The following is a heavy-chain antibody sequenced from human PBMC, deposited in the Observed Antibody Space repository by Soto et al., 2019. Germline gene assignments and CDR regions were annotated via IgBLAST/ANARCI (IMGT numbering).Heavy chain of an antibody. J-gene: IGHJ4*02. V-gene: IGHV3-9*01. CDR2: ISWNSGSI. Sequence: HPGGSLRLSCAASGFTFDDYAMHWVRQAPGKGLEWVSGISWNSGSIGYADSVKGRFTISRDNAKNTLYLQMNSLRAEDTAVYYCAKATQYQLHLALDYWGQGTLVTVSS. D-gene: IGHD2-2*01. CDR1: GFTFDDYA. CDR3: AKATQYQLHLALDY.